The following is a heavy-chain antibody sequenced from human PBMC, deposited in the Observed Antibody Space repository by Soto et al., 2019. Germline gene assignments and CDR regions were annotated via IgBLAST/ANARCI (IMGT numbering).Heavy chain of an antibody. J-gene: IGHJ3*02. V-gene: IGHV3-9*01. D-gene: IGHD2-2*01. CDR1: GFTFDDYA. CDR2: ISWNSGSI. CDR3: AKDRRSTSWWEVAFDI. Sequence: GGSLRLSCAASGFTFDDYAMHWVRQAPGKGLEWVSGISWNSGSIGYADSVKGRFTISRDNAKNSLYLQMNSLRAEDTALYYCAKDRRSTSWWEVAFDIWGQGTMVTVSS.